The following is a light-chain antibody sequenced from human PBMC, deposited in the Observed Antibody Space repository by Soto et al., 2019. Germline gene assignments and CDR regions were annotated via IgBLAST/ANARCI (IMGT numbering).Light chain of an antibody. CDR3: AAWDGSLNNVL. CDR2: GNN. Sequence: QLVLTQPPSASGTPGQRVTISCSGSGSSIGTNTVNWYRQLPGTAPKLLIYGNNQRPSGVPDRFSGSKSGTSASLAISGLPSEDEADYYCAAWDGSLNNVLFGGGTQLTVL. CDR1: GSSIGTNT. J-gene: IGLJ2*01. V-gene: IGLV1-44*01.